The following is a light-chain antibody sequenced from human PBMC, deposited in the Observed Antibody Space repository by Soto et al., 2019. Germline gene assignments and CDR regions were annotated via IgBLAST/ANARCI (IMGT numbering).Light chain of an antibody. CDR2: DVN. V-gene: IGLV2-11*01. CDR1: SSDVGSYNY. Sequence: QSALTQPRSVSGSPGQSVTLSCTGTSSDVGSYNYVSWYQQHPGKAPKLMIDDVNKRPSGVPDRFSGSRSGNTASLTISGLPAEDEAAYYCCSYAGSYTWVFGGGTTLTVL. J-gene: IGLJ3*02. CDR3: CSYAGSYTWV.